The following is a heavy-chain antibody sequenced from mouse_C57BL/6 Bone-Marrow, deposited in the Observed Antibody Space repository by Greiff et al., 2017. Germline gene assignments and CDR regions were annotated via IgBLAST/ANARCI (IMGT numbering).Heavy chain of an antibody. V-gene: IGHV5-17*01. Sequence: EVQLQESGGGLVKPGGSLKLSCAASGFTFSDYGMHWVRQAPEKGLEWVAYISSGSSTIYYADTVKGRFTISRDNANNTLFLHMSGLRSEDTAMYCCARGYDFAYWGQGTLVTVSA. CDR3: ARGYDFAY. CDR1: GFTFSDYG. D-gene: IGHD2-2*01. J-gene: IGHJ3*01. CDR2: ISSGSSTI.